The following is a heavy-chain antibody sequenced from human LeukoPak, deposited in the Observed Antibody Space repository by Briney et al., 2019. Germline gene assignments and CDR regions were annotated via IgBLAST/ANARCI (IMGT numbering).Heavy chain of an antibody. CDR3: ASRYYYDSSGYYYFHY. J-gene: IGHJ4*02. CDR1: GSGYTLSELS. Sequence: GASVKVSCKVSGSGYTLSELSMYWVRRAPGKGLEWMGGFDPEDGETIYAQKFQGRVTMTEDTSTDTAYMELSSLRSEDTAVYYCASRYYYDSSGYYYFHYWGQGTLVTISS. D-gene: IGHD3-22*01. V-gene: IGHV1-24*01. CDR2: FDPEDGET.